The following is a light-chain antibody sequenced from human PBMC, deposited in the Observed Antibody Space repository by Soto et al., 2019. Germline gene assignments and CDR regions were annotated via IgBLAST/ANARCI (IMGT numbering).Light chain of an antibody. CDR3: QQTYSNLSIT. CDR2: AAS. J-gene: IGKJ5*01. V-gene: IGKV1-39*01. CDR1: ESIARH. Sequence: DIQMTQSPSSLSASVGDRVTITCRASESIARHLNWYQQKPGRAPNLLIYAASSLQNGVPSRFRGGGSGTDFTLTISNLQPEDFATYYCQQTYSNLSITFGQGTRLEIK.